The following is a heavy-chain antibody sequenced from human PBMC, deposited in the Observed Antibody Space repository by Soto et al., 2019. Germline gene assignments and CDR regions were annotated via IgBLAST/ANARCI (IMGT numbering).Heavy chain of an antibody. CDR2: INPSGGGT. CDR3: VRGGATVRTGTPFGH. J-gene: IGHJ4*02. D-gene: IGHD4-4*01. V-gene: IGHV1-46*03. Sequence: QVQLVQSGAEVKKPGASVKVSCKASGYTFTTYYLHWVRQAPGQGLEWMGVINPSGGGTTYAQIFQGRGTMTRDTSTTTLYMELSSLRSEDTAVYYCVRGGATVRTGTPFGHWGQGTLVIVSS. CDR1: GYTFTTYY.